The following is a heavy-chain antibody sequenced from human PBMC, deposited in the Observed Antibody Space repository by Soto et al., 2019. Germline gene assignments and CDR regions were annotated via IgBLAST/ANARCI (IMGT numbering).Heavy chain of an antibody. D-gene: IGHD1-26*01. CDR2: MTSSGSAI. V-gene: IGHV3-23*04. CDR1: GFTFGTYA. CDR3: ALVGGRFVEN. J-gene: IGHJ4*02. Sequence: EVQLVESGGGLVQPGGSLRLSCAASGFTFGTYAMSWVRQAPGKGLEWVSAMTSSGSAIYYAESVRGRFIISRDNARNTLSLHLNRMRVELTALYYIALVGGRFVENWGQATRVTVSS.